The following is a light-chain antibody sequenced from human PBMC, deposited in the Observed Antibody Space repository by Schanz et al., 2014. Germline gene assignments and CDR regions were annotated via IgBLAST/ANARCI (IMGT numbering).Light chain of an antibody. CDR2: EVT. CDR1: SSDVGVYNY. J-gene: IGLJ2*01. Sequence: QSALTQPASVSGSPGQSITISCTGTSSDVGVYNYVSWYQQLPGKAPKLMIYEVTNRPSGVPARFSGSKSGNTASLTISGLQAEDEADYYCSSYTSSSTLGVFGGGTKLTVL. V-gene: IGLV2-14*01. CDR3: SSYTSSSTLGV.